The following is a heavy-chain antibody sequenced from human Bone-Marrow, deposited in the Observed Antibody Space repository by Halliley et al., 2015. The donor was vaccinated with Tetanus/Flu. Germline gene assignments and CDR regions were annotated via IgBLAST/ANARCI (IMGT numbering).Heavy chain of an antibody. CDR2: IYYGENT. J-gene: IGHJ5*02. CDR1: GGSISSGAYY. Sequence: TLSLTCSVSGGSISSGAYYWSWIRQVPGKGLEWIGYIYYGENTQYNPSLKSLVTISGDTSTNQFSLRLSSVTAADTAVYYCARGRRAGNWFDPWGQGILVTVTS. D-gene: IGHD6-19*01. V-gene: IGHV4-31*01. CDR3: ARGRRAGNWFDP.